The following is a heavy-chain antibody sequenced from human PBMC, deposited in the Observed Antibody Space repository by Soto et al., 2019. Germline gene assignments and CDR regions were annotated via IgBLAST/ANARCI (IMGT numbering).Heavy chain of an antibody. V-gene: IGHV4-59*12. CDR2: IYYSGTT. J-gene: IGHJ5*02. CDR1: GGSISSYY. D-gene: IGHD2-2*01. CDR3: ARGRIVVVPAAKYNWFDP. Sequence: SETLSLTCTVSGGSISSYYWSWIRQPPGKGLEWIGYIYYSGTTYYNPSLKSRVTISVDTSKNQFSLKLSSVTAADTAVYYCARGRIVVVPAAKYNWFDPWVQGTLVTVSS.